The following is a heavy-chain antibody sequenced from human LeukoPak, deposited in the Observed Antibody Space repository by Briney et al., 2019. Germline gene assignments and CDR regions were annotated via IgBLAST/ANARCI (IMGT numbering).Heavy chain of an antibody. Sequence: GGSLRLSCAASGFTFSLFAMHWVRQSPGKGLEWVSSISASGVMTYYADSVKGRFTVSRDNSKNSLYLQMSSLTAADTAVYYCAKDRSIGTYYTFDHWGQGTLVTVSS. CDR3: AKDRSIGTYYTFDH. V-gene: IGHV3-23*01. D-gene: IGHD1-26*01. J-gene: IGHJ4*02. CDR2: ISASGVMT. CDR1: GFTFSLFA.